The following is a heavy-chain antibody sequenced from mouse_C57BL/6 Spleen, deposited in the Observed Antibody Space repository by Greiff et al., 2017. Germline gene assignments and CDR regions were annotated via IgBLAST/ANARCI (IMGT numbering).Heavy chain of an antibody. Sequence: VQPQESGPGLGAPSQSLSITCTVSGFSLTSDGVSWVRPPPGKGLGWVGVIWGDGSTNYHSALISRLSISKDNSKSQVFLKLNSLQTDDTATYYCAKGDDGYPYWYFDVWGTGTTVTVSS. CDR3: AKGDDGYPYWYFDV. J-gene: IGHJ1*03. CDR1: GFSLTSDG. V-gene: IGHV2-3*01. D-gene: IGHD2-3*01. CDR2: IWGDGST.